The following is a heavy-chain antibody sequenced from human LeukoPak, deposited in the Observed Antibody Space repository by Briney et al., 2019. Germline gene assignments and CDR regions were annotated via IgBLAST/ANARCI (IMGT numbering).Heavy chain of an antibody. CDR1: GGSISSSSNY. J-gene: IGHJ4*02. V-gene: IGHV4-39*07. Sequence: SETLSLTCTVSGGSISSSSNYWGWIRQPPGKGLEWIGSIDYSGSTYYNPSLKSRVTISVDTSKNQFSLKLSSVTAADTAVYYCARAPSHYDFWSGYYLYYFDYWGQGTLVTVSS. D-gene: IGHD3-3*01. CDR2: IDYSGST. CDR3: ARAPSHYDFWSGYYLYYFDY.